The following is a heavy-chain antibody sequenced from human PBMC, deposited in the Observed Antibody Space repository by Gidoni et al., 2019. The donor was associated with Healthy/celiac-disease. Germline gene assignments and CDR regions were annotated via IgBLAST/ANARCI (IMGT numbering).Heavy chain of an antibody. Sequence: QVQLQESGPGLVKPSETLSLTCTVSGGSISSYYWSWIRQPPGKGLEWIGYIYYSGSTNYNPSLKSRVTISVDTSKNQFSLKLSSVTAADTAVYYCASFSPVAYYFDYWGQGTLVTVSS. CDR3: ASFSPVAYYFDY. J-gene: IGHJ4*02. CDR1: GGSISSYY. CDR2: IYYSGST. V-gene: IGHV4-59*01. D-gene: IGHD2-15*01.